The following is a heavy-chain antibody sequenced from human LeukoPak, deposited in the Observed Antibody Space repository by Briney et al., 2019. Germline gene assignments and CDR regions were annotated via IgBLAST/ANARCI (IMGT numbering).Heavy chain of an antibody. CDR1: GFTFSSYG. J-gene: IGHJ6*03. CDR2: IRYDGSNK. V-gene: IGHV3-30*02. Sequence: PGGSLRLSCAASGFTFSSYGMHWVRQAPGKGLEWVAFIRYDGSNKYYADSVKGRFTISRDNSKNTPYLQMNSLRAEDTAVYYCAKGAARVEPNYYYYYMDVWGKGTTVTVSS. D-gene: IGHD6-6*01. CDR3: AKGAARVEPNYYYYYMDV.